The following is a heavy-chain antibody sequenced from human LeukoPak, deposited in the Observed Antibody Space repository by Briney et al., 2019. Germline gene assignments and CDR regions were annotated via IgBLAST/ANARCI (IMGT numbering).Heavy chain of an antibody. CDR1: GGSISSSSYY. Sequence: SETLSLTCTVSGGSISSSSYYWSWIRQPAGKGLEWIGRIYTSGSTNYNPSLKSRVTMSVDTSKNQFSLKLSSVTAADTAVYYCARDGTGYYDSSGYYYYYYYMDVWGKGTTVTISS. CDR3: ARDGTGYYDSSGYYYYYYYMDV. J-gene: IGHJ6*03. V-gene: IGHV4-61*02. D-gene: IGHD3-22*01. CDR2: IYTSGST.